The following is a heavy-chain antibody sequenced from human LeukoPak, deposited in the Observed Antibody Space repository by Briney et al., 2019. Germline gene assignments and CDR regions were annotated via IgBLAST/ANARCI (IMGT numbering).Heavy chain of an antibody. CDR2: IYYSGTT. J-gene: IGHJ4*02. Sequence: SETLSLTCTVSGGSISSYYWSWIRQPPGKGLEWIGYIYYSGTTNYNPSLKSRATISVDTSKSQFSLKVSSVTAADTAIYYCARHTYARPFDSWGQGTPVTVSS. D-gene: IGHD6-6*01. CDR3: ARHTYARPFDS. CDR1: GGSISSYY. V-gene: IGHV4-59*08.